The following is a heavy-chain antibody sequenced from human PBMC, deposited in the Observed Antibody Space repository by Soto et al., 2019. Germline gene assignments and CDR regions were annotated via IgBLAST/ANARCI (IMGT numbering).Heavy chain of an antibody. D-gene: IGHD2-15*01. Sequence: EVQLVESGGGLVKPGGSLRLSCAASGFTFSSYSMNWVRQAPGKGLEWVSSISSSSSYIYYADSVKGRFTISRDNAKNSLYLQMNRLRAEDTAVYYCARTLPTPRGAFDIWGQGTMVTVSS. CDR1: GFTFSSYS. V-gene: IGHV3-21*01. CDR2: ISSSSSYI. CDR3: ARTLPTPRGAFDI. J-gene: IGHJ3*02.